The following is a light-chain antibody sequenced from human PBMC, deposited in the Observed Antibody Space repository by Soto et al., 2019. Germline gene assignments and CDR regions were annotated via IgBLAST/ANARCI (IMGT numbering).Light chain of an antibody. J-gene: IGKJ2*01. CDR3: QQSGSSPRT. CDR2: DAS. Sequence: EIVLTQSPGTLSLSPGERATLSCRDSQSVRNVCLAWYQQKPGQAPRLLIYDASNRATGIPDRFSGSGSGTDFTLTINRLEPEVFAVYYCQQSGSSPRTFGQGTKLEIK. CDR1: QSVRNVC. V-gene: IGKV3-20*01.